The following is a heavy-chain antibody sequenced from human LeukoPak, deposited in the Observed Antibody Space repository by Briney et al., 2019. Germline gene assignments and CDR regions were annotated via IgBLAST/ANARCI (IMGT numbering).Heavy chain of an antibody. J-gene: IGHJ4*02. V-gene: IGHV3-48*03. D-gene: IGHD1-26*01. CDR2: ISSSGSTI. CDR3: ARVGGSYLASDF. Sequence: GGSLRLSCAASGFTFSSYEMNWVRQAPGKGLEWVSYISSSGSTIYYADSVKGRFTISRDNAKNSLYLQMNSLRAEDTAVYYCARVGGSYLASDFWGRGTLVSVSS. CDR1: GFTFSSYE.